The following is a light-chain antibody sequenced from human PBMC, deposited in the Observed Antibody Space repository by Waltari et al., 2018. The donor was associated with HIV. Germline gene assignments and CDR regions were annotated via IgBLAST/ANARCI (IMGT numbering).Light chain of an antibody. J-gene: IGLJ1*01. CDR3: AAWDDSLSGHWV. V-gene: IGLV1-47*01. Sequence: QSVLTQAPSASGTPGQRAGLSCPGSCSNIGRQYVFWYQQLPGTAPKLLIYRNNRRPSGVPERFSGSKSGTSASLAISGRRSEDEAEYYCAAWDDSLSGHWVFGTGTKVTVL. CDR2: RNN. CDR1: CSNIGRQY.